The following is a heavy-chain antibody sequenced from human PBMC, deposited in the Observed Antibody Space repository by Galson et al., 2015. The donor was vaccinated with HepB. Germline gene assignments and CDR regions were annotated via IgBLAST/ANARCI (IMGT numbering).Heavy chain of an antibody. CDR1: GFSFSNYA. D-gene: IGHD3-3*01. V-gene: IGHV3-23*01. CDR2: FGVNGGRT. J-gene: IGHJ4*02. Sequence: SLRLSCAASGFSFSNYAMSWVRQAPGKGLEWVSIFGVNGGRTYYADSVKGRFTVSRDNSKNILYLQMNSLRVEDTAVYYCAKDRIGVSDYWGQGTLVTVSS. CDR3: AKDRIGVSDY.